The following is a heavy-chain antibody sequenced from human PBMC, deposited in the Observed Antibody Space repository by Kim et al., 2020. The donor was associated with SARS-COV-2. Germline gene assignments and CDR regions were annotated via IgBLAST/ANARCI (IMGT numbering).Heavy chain of an antibody. V-gene: IGHV3-30-3*01. CDR3: ARGGLGSSSYYGMDV. Sequence: GGSLRLSCAASGFTFSSYAMHWVRQAPGKGLEWVAVISYDGSNKYYADSVKGRFTISRDNSKNTLYLQMNSLRAEDTAVYYCARGGLGSSSYYGMDVWGQGTTVTVSS. D-gene: IGHD6-6*01. CDR2: ISYDGSNK. J-gene: IGHJ6*02. CDR1: GFTFSSYA.